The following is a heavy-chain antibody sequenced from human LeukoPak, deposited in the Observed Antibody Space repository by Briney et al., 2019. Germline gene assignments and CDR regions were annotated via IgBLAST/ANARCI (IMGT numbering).Heavy chain of an antibody. V-gene: IGHV3-23*01. CDR1: GFTFSSYG. CDR2: ISGSGGST. Sequence: PGGSLRLSCAASGFTFSSYGMSWVRQAPGKGLEWVSAISGSGGSTYYADSVKGRFTISRDNSKNTLYLQMNSLRAEDTAVYYCAKTYCSSRAHYYYYYYMDVWGKGTTVTISS. D-gene: IGHD6-13*01. J-gene: IGHJ6*03. CDR3: AKTYCSSRAHYYYYYYMDV.